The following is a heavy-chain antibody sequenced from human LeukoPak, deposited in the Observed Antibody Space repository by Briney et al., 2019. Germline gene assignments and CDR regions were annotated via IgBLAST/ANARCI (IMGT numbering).Heavy chain of an antibody. V-gene: IGHV1-8*01. J-gene: IGHJ6*02. Sequence: ASVKVSCKASGYTFTNYDVNWVRQATGQGLEWMGWMNPNSGNTGYAQKFQGRVTMARNTSISTAYMELSSLRSEDTAVYYCARPPSIGGSYYYYGMDVWGQGTTVTVSS. CDR3: ARPPSIGGSYYYYGMDV. CDR1: GYTFTNYD. CDR2: MNPNSGNT. D-gene: IGHD3-10*01.